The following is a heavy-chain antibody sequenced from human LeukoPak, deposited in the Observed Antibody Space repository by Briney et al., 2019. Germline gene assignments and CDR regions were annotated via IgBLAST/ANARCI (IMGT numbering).Heavy chain of an antibody. CDR2: IYDGGST. D-gene: IGHD3-22*01. CDR1: GGSISSYY. CDR3: ARGRYDSSGYYSPFYYFDY. Sequence: PSETLSLTCTVSGGSISSYYWSWIRQPPGKGLEWIGYIYDGGSTYYNPSLKSRVTISADTSKNQFSLKLSSVTAADTAVYYCARGRYDSSGYYSPFYYFDYWGQGTLVTVSS. V-gene: IGHV4-59*12. J-gene: IGHJ4*02.